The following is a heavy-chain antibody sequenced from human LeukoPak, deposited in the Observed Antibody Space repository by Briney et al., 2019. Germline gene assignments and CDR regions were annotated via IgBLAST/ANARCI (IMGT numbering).Heavy chain of an antibody. CDR2: TVPGSGDT. D-gene: IGHD5-12*01. V-gene: IGHV1-58*02. Sequence: GASVKVSCKASGLTFSTSAMQWVRQTRGQGLEWIGWTVPGSGDTNYAQSLKERVTITRDMSTSTAYMEMSSLRSEDTAMYYCAAGFSNHGYIYWGQGTLVTVSS. CDR1: GLTFSTSA. J-gene: IGHJ4*02. CDR3: AAGFSNHGYIY.